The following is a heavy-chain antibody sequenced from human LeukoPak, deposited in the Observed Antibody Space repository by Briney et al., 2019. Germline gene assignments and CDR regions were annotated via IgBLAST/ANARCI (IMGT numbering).Heavy chain of an antibody. Sequence: GGSLRLSCAASGFTFSRCVMSWVRQAPGKGLEWVSTISDSGAGTYYADSVRGRFTISRDNSKNTLYLQMNSLRAEDTALYYCARDLVGATSTFAYWGQGTLVTVSS. CDR1: GFTFSRCV. V-gene: IGHV3-23*01. J-gene: IGHJ4*02. D-gene: IGHD1-26*01. CDR2: ISDSGAGT. CDR3: ARDLVGATSTFAY.